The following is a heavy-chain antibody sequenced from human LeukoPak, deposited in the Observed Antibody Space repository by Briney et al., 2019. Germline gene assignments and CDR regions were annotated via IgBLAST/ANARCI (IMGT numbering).Heavy chain of an antibody. Sequence: PSETLSLTCAVHGGSFSGYYWSWIRQPPGKGLEWIGEINHSGSANYDPSLKSRVTISVDTSKNQFSLKLSSVTAADTAVYYCARISDFWSGWIDYWGQGTLVTVSS. D-gene: IGHD3-3*01. CDR1: GGSFSGYY. CDR2: INHSGSA. J-gene: IGHJ4*02. CDR3: ARISDFWSGWIDY. V-gene: IGHV4-34*01.